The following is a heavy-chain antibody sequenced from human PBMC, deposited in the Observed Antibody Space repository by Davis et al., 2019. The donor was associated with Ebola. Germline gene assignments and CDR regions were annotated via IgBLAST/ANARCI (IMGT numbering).Heavy chain of an antibody. D-gene: IGHD3-3*01. V-gene: IGHV3-15*01. CDR1: GFTFSNAW. CDR3: TIQLWSGYYARYYYYGMDV. CDR2: IKSKTDGGTT. Sequence: GESLKISCAASGFTFSNAWMSWVRQAPGKGLEWVGRIKSKTDGGTTDYAAPVKGRFTISRDDSKNTLYLQMNSLKTEDTAVYYCTIQLWSGYYARYYYYGMDVWGQGTTVTVCS. J-gene: IGHJ6*02.